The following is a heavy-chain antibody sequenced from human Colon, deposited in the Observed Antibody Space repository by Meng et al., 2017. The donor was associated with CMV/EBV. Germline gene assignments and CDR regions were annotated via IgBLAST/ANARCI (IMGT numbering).Heavy chain of an antibody. D-gene: IGHD3-16*01. V-gene: IGHV3-21*01. CDR3: VRGHYDGA. Sequence: GESLKISCAASGFTFSSYSMNWVRQAPGKGLEWVSSISSSSSYIYYADSVKGRFTISRDNAKNSLYLQMNSLRAEDTAVYFCVRGHYDGAWGHGTLVTVSS. J-gene: IGHJ4*03. CDR1: GFTFSSYS. CDR2: ISSSSSYI.